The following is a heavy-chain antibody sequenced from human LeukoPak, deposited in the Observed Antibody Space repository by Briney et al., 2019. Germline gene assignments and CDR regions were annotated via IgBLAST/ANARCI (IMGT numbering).Heavy chain of an antibody. V-gene: IGHV1-8*01. D-gene: IGHD3-9*01. CDR1: GDTFSRDD. J-gene: IGHJ6*02. CDR3: ARGKYYDILTGYSILEDYYYYAMDR. Sequence: ASVKVSCKASGDTFSRDDINWVRQATGQGLEWMGWMKPHSGNTGSAQKFQDRVTMSMDTSTNTAYMELSSLTSEDTAVYYCARGKYYDILTGYSILEDYYYYAMDRWGQGTTVAVSS. CDR2: MKPHSGNT.